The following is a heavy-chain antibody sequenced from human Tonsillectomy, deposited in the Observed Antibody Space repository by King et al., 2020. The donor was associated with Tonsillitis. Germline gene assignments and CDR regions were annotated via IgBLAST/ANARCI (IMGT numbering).Heavy chain of an antibody. CDR2: INPNSGGT. CDR3: ARGGNLAWASTYDSSPFDY. D-gene: IGHD3-22*01. Sequence: VQLVESGAEVKKPGASVKVSCKASGYTFTGYYMHWVRQAPGQGLEWMGWINPNSGGTNYAQKFEGWVTMTRETSISTAYMELSRLRSDDTAVDYCARGGNLAWASTYDSSPFDYWGQGTLVTVSS. CDR1: GYTFTGYY. J-gene: IGHJ4*01. V-gene: IGHV1-2*04.